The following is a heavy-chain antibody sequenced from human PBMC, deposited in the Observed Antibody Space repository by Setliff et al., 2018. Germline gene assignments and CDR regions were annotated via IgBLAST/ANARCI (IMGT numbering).Heavy chain of an antibody. CDR3: AAPPGGLGY. CDR2: MNPISGAT. Sequence: GASVKVSCKASGYTLTDYYLHWVRQAPGQGLEWMGWMNPISGATKYAQNFQGRATMTRDTSINTAYMDLSRLRSDDTAVYYCAAPPGGLGYWGQGTLVTVSS. V-gene: IGHV1-2*02. J-gene: IGHJ4*02. CDR1: GYTLTDYY. D-gene: IGHD3-10*01.